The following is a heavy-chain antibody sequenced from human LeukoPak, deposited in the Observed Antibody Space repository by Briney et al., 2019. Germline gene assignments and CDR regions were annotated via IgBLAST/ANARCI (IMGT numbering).Heavy chain of an antibody. Sequence: ASVKVSCKASGYTFTSYDINWVRQATGQGLEWMGWMNPNSGNTGYAQKFQGRVTMTRNTSISTAYMELSSLRSEDTAVYYCARQPTMARGAPPSYGMDVWGQGTTVTVSS. CDR1: GYTFTSYD. CDR2: MNPNSGNT. D-gene: IGHD3-10*01. V-gene: IGHV1-8*01. CDR3: ARQPTMARGAPPSYGMDV. J-gene: IGHJ6*02.